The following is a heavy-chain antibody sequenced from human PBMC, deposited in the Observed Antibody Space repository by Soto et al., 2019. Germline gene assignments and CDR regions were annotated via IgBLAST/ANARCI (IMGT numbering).Heavy chain of an antibody. V-gene: IGHV1-69*13. CDR3: ARENSSSCLNYYYYYGMDV. D-gene: IGHD6-13*01. J-gene: IGHJ6*02. Sequence: ASVKVSCKASGYTFTGYYMHWVRQAPGQGLEWMGGINPNFGTANYAQKFQGRVTITADESTSTAYMELSSLRSEDTAVYYCARENSSSCLNYYYYYGMDVWGQGTTVTVSS. CDR2: INPNFGTA. CDR1: GYTFTGYY.